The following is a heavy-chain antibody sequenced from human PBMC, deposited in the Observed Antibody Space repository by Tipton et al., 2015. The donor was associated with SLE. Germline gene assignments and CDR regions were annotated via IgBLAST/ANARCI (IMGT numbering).Heavy chain of an antibody. J-gene: IGHJ6*03. V-gene: IGHV3-11*01. D-gene: IGHD3-16*02. CDR1: GFTFSDYY. CDR3: ASAGGYPYYYFYMDV. Sequence: SLRLSCAASGFTFSDYYMSWIRQAPGKGLEWVSYISRSGSTIYYADSVKGRFTISRDNAKNSLYLQMNSLRAEDTAVYYCASAGGYPYYYFYMDVWGKGTTVTVSS. CDR2: ISRSGSTI.